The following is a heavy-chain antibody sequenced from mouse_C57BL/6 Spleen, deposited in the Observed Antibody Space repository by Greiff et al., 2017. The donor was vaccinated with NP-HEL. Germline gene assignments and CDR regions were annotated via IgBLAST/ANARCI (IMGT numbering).Heavy chain of an antibody. D-gene: IGHD1-1*01. V-gene: IGHV6-3*01. Sequence: EVKVEESGGGLVQPGGSMKLSCVASGFTFSNYWMNWVRQSPEKGLEWVAQIRLKSDNYATHYAESVKGRFTISRDDSKSSVYLQMNNLRAEDTGIYYCTRITTVVEYFDVWGTGTTVTVSS. CDR3: TRITTVVEYFDV. CDR1: GFTFSNYW. J-gene: IGHJ1*03. CDR2: IRLKSDNYAT.